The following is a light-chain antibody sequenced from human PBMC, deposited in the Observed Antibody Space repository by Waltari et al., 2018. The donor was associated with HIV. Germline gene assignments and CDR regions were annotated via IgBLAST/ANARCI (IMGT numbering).Light chain of an antibody. J-gene: IGLJ2*01. CDR1: NSGTKS. CDR3: QLWDSSSDHVI. CDR2: YDS. V-gene: IGLV3-21*04. Sequence: SYVLTQPPSVSVAPGKTARITCGGNNSGTKSVHWYQQKPGQAPVLVIYYDSDRPSGIPERFSGSNSGNTATLIISRVEAGDEADYYCQLWDSSSDHVIFGGGTKLTVL.